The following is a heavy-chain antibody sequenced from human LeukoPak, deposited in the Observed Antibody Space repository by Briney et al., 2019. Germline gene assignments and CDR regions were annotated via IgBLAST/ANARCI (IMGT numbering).Heavy chain of an antibody. CDR3: ASGYSSGWYRY. D-gene: IGHD6-19*01. Sequence: PSGTLSLTCTVSGGSISSYYWSWIRQPPGKGLEWIGYIYYSGSTNYNPSLKSRVTISVDTSKNQFSLKLSSVTAADTAVYYCASGYSSGWYRYWGQGTLVTVSS. J-gene: IGHJ4*02. CDR2: IYYSGST. V-gene: IGHV4-59*01. CDR1: GGSISSYY.